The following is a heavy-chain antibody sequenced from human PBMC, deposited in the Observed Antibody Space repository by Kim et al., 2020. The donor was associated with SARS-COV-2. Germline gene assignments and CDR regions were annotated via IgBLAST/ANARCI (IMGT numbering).Heavy chain of an antibody. CDR3: ARHLLGEWFDP. CDR2: T. Sequence: TNNSPSFQGHVTISADKSISTAYLQWSSLKASDTAMYYCARHLLGEWFDPWGQGTLVTVSS. J-gene: IGHJ5*02. V-gene: IGHV5-10-1*01. D-gene: IGHD2-15*01.